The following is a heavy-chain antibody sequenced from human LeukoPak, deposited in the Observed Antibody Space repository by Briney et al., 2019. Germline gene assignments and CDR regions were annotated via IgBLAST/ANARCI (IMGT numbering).Heavy chain of an antibody. CDR3: ARSKPRYYYYYGMDV. CDR2: INHSGST. CDR1: GGSFSGYY. V-gene: IGHV4-34*01. Sequence: PSETLSLTCAVYGGSFSGYYWSWIRQPPGKGLEWIGEINHSGSTNYNPSFKSRVTISVDTSKNQFSLKLSSVTAADTAVYYCARSKPRYYYYYGMDVWGQGTTVTVSS. J-gene: IGHJ6*02.